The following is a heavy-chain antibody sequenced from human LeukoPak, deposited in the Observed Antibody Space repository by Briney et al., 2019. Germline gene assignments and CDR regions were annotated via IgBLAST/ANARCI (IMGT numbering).Heavy chain of an antibody. V-gene: IGHV1-69*05. J-gene: IGHJ4*02. Sequence: GSSVKVSCKASGGTFSSYAISWVRQAPGQRLEWMGGIIPIFGTANYAQKFQGRVTITTDESTSTAYMELSSLRSEDTAVYYCAEPRGDGYNGLAYWGQGTLVTVSS. D-gene: IGHD5-24*01. CDR1: GGTFSSYA. CDR3: AEPRGDGYNGLAY. CDR2: IIPIFGTA.